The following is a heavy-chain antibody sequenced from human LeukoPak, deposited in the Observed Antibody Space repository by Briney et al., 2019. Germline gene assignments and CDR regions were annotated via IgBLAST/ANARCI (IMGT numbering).Heavy chain of an antibody. D-gene: IGHD3-22*01. J-gene: IGHJ4*02. CDR1: GFTFDDYA. V-gene: IGHV3-9*01. CDR3: AKFQGPNYYDSSGYYYFDY. Sequence: PGGSLRLSCAASGFTFDDYAMHWVRQAPGKGLEWVSGISWNSGSIGYADSVKGRFTISRDNAKNSLYLQMNSLRAEDTALYYCAKFQGPNYYDSSGYYYFDYWGQGTLVTVSS. CDR2: ISWNSGSI.